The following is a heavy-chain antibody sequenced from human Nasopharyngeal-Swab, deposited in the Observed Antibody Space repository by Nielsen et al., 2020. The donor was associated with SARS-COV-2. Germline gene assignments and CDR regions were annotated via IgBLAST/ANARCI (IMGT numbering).Heavy chain of an antibody. CDR3: ARFSNKGNRYWFFDL. D-gene: IGHD1-14*01. CDR1: GFTFSTYG. Sequence: GESLKISCEASGFTFSTYGMHWVRQAPGKGLEWVAVMAYDGTNKYYADSVKGRFTISRDNAGTSLSLQMNSLRAEDTAVYYCARFSNKGNRYWFFDLWGRGTLVTVSS. V-gene: IGHV3-30*03. CDR2: MAYDGTNK. J-gene: IGHJ2*01.